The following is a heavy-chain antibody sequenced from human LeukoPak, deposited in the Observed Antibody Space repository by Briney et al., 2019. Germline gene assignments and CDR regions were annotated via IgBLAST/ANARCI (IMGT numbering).Heavy chain of an antibody. J-gene: IGHJ5*02. Sequence: SETLSLTCAVYGGSFSGYYWSWIRQPPGKGLEWIGEINHRGSTNYNPSLKSRVTISVDTSKNQFSLKLSSVTAADTAVYYCATSVGAYSSGWYDWFDPWGQGTLVTVSS. CDR3: ATSVGAYSSGWYDWFDP. V-gene: IGHV4-34*01. CDR2: INHRGST. D-gene: IGHD6-19*01. CDR1: GGSFSGYY.